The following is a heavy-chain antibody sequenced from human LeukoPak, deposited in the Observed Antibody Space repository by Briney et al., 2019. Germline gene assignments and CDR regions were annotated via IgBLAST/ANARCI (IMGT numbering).Heavy chain of an antibody. Sequence: GGSLRLSCSASGFTFSVHYMHWVRQAHGKGLEDVSTISDNGDNTCYADSVKGRFIISRDNSKNTLYLQMNSLRVEDTAVYYCIKDLSGTWSFDYWGQGTLLIVSS. V-gene: IGHV3-64D*08. J-gene: IGHJ4*02. CDR1: GFTFSVHY. D-gene: IGHD1-26*01. CDR2: ISDNGDNT. CDR3: IKDLSGTWSFDY.